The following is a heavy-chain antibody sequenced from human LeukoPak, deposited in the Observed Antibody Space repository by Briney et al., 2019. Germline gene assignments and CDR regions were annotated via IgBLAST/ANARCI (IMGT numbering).Heavy chain of an antibody. CDR1: GFTFSSYW. CDR3: TRDPGEVGYYFDY. CDR2: IRSKAYGGTT. V-gene: IGHV3-49*04. Sequence: GGSLRLSCAASGFTFSSYWMHWVRQAPGKGLEWVGFIRSKAYGGTTEYAASVKGRFTISRDDSKSIAYLQMNSLKTEDTAVYYCTRDPGEVGYYFDYWGQGTLVTVSS. J-gene: IGHJ4*02. D-gene: IGHD3-16*01.